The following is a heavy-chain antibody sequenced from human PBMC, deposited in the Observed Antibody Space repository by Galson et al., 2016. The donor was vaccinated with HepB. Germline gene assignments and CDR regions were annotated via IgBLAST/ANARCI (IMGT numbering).Heavy chain of an antibody. CDR1: GFNINSYN. J-gene: IGHJ4*02. Sequence: SLRLSCAASGFNINSYNMIWVRQAPGKGLEWVSSINNRSTHRSHADSVKGRFTMSRDNAKNSLILQMNSLRLEDTAVYYCARGPPADVNIESTKGVDYWGQGTLVTVSS. D-gene: IGHD5/OR15-5a*01. CDR2: INNRSTHR. V-gene: IGHV3-21*01. CDR3: ARGPPADVNIESTKGVDY.